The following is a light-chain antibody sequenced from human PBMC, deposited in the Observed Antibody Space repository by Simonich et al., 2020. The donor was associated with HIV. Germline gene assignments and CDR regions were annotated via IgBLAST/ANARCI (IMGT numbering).Light chain of an antibody. J-gene: IGKJ3*01. CDR1: QSLLHSNGYNY. CDR3: MQALQTPFT. V-gene: IGKV2-28*01. CDR2: LGY. Sequence: DIVMTQSPLSLPVTPGEPASISCRSSQSLLHSNGYNYLDWYLQKPGQSPQVLIYLGYNRAAGVPDRFSGSGSGTDFTLKISRVEAEDVGVYYCMQALQTPFTFGPGTKVDIK.